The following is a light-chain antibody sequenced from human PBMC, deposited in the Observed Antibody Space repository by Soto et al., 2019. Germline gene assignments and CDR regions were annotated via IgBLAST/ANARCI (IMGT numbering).Light chain of an antibody. V-gene: IGLV2-14*01. Sequence: QSALTQPASVSGSPGQSITISCTGTSSAVGGYNYVSWYQQHPGKAPKLMIYDVSNRPSGVSNRFSGSKSGNTASLTISGLQAEDEYDYYCSSYTSSSTYGVFGGGTKLTVL. CDR1: SSAVGGYNY. CDR3: SSYTSSSTYGV. J-gene: IGLJ2*01. CDR2: DVS.